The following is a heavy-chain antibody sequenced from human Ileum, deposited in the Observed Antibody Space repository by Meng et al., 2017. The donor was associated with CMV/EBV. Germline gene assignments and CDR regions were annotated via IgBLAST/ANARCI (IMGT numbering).Heavy chain of an antibody. CDR3: ARDGLSGRYFDY. J-gene: IGHJ4*02. CDR1: GYTFTSNN. V-gene: IGHV7-4-1*02. CDR2: IETNTGNP. Sequence: QVHLWHTGSELQTPGGSVKVSCKTSGYTFTSNNIIWVREGPGQGPGWMGWIETNTGNPTYAQGFTGRFVFSLDTSVNTAYLQISSLKAEDTAVYYCARDGLSGRYFDYWGQGTLVTVSS. D-gene: IGHD1-26*01.